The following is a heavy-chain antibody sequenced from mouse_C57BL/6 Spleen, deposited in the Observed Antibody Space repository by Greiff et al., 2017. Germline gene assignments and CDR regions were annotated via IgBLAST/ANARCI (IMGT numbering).Heavy chain of an antibody. J-gene: IGHJ1*03. Sequence: QVQLQQPGAELVKPGASVKLSCKASGYTFTSYWMQWVKQRPGQGLEWIGEIDPSDSYTNYNHKFKGKATLTVDTSSSTAYMQLSSLTSEDAAVYDCARHYYGSSHWYFDVWGTGTTVTVSS. CDR3: ARHYYGSSHWYFDV. CDR2: IDPSDSYT. CDR1: GYTFTSYW. D-gene: IGHD1-1*01. V-gene: IGHV1-50*01.